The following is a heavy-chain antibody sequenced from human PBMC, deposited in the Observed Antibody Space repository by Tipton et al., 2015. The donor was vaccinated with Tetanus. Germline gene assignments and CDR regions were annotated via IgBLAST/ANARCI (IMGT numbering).Heavy chain of an antibody. CDR1: GGSTRGHF. J-gene: IGHJ4*02. V-gene: IGHV4-4*07. Sequence: LRLSCTVSGGSTRGHFWSWIRQPAGKGLEWIGRLHSSGDTTYNPSLKSRVTMSVDTSKNQFSLRLSSVTAADTALYFCARWGPGVTTWGFDFWGQGTLVTVSS. CDR3: ARWGPGVTTWGFDF. CDR2: LHSSGDT. D-gene: IGHD3-16*01.